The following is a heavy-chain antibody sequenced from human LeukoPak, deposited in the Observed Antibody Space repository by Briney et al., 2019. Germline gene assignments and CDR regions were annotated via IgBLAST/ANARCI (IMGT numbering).Heavy chain of an antibody. CDR2: INWNAGST. J-gene: IGHJ5*02. CDR3: ARDGASWGDNWFDP. V-gene: IGHV3-20*04. Sequence: GGSLRLSCAASAFTFDDYGMSWVRQAPGKGLEWVSGINWNAGSTGYADSVKGRFTISRDNAKNPLYLQMNSLRAEDTALYYCARDGASWGDNWFDPWGQGTLVTVSS. CDR1: AFTFDDYG. D-gene: IGHD2-2*01.